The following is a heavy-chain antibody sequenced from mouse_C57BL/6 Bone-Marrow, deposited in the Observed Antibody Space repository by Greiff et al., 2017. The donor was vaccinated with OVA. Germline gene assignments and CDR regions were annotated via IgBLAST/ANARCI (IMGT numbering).Heavy chain of an antibody. J-gene: IGHJ3*01. CDR3: ARHNYSAWFAY. V-gene: IGHV5-6*02. D-gene: IGHD1-3*01. Sequence: EVKLVESGGDLVKPGGSLKLSCAASGFTFSSYGMSWVRQTPDKRLEWVATISSGGSYTYYPDSVKGRFTISRDNAKNTLYLQMSSLKSEDTAIYYCARHNYSAWFAYWGQGTLVTVSA. CDR2: ISSGGSYT. CDR1: GFTFSSYG.